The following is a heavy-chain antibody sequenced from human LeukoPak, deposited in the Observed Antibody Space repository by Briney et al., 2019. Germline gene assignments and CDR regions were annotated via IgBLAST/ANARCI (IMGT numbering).Heavy chain of an antibody. Sequence: GGSLRLSCETAGFTFSSCVMHWVRRTPGKGLVWVSRISHDGIISYADSVKGRFTISRDNAKNTLTLQMNSLRVEDTAVYFCARDWVYKIDYWGRGTLVTGSS. J-gene: IGHJ4*02. D-gene: IGHD5-24*01. V-gene: IGHV3-74*01. CDR3: ARDWVYKIDY. CDR1: GFTFSSCV. CDR2: ISHDGII.